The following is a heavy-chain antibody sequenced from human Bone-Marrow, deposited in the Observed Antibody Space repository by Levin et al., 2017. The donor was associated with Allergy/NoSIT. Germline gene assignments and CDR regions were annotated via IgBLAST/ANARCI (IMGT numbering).Heavy chain of an antibody. V-gene: IGHV3-53*01. J-gene: IGHJ4*02. D-gene: IGHD5/OR15-5a*01. CDR2: IYAGGST. Sequence: GESLKISCAVSGFSVSTHYMNWVRQAPGKGLEWVSVIYAGGSTYYADSLQDRFTISRDNSKNTLYLQMNGLRAEDTAVYYCARDHRVYGGFFEYWGQGTLVTVSS. CDR1: GFSVSTHY. CDR3: ARDHRVYGGFFEY.